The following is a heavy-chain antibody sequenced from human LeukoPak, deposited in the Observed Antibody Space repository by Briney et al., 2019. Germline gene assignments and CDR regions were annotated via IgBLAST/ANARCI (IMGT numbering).Heavy chain of an antibody. J-gene: IGHJ4*02. V-gene: IGHV4-61*08. D-gene: IGHD1-26*01. CDR1: GASVGSAGYY. CDR2: IYYISNT. Sequence: SETLSLTCTVSGASVGSAGYYWSWIRQPPGGGLEWIGYIYYISNTNYSPSLRSRVTMSVDPSKNQFSLMLNSVTAADTAVYYCARTQSQSGSYRFYFGYWGQGTLVTVSS. CDR3: ARTQSQSGSYRFYFGY.